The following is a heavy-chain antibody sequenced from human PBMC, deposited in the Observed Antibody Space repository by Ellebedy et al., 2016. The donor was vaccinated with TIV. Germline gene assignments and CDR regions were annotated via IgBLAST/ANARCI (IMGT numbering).Heavy chain of an antibody. D-gene: IGHD5-24*01. CDR1: GYTFTGYY. Sequence: ASVKVSCKASGYTFTGYYMHWVRQAPGQGLEWLGWISVYNGHTNYAQRLQGRVTVTTDTYTSTAYMELRSLRTDDTAVYYYAKDLGAGWLQFLGFDAFDIWGQGTMVTVSS. CDR2: ISVYNGHT. CDR3: AKDLGAGWLQFLGFDAFDI. J-gene: IGHJ3*02. V-gene: IGHV1-18*04.